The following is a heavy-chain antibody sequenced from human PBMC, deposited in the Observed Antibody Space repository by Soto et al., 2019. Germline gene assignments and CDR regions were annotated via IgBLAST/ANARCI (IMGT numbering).Heavy chain of an antibody. V-gene: IGHV4-4*07. J-gene: IGHJ5*02. CDR1: GDSLSDYY. D-gene: IGHD4-17*01. CDR3: ARENTPEMARCWFVP. Sequence: QVRLHEAGPRLVKPSETLSLTCSVSGDSLSDYYVSWIRQTAGKGLEWIGRTYSTGSVNSNPTLRSRIRMSVDTSKRQFFLKVRSVTAADTDFYFCARENTPEMARCWFVPWGEGILVTVSS. CDR2: TYSTGSV.